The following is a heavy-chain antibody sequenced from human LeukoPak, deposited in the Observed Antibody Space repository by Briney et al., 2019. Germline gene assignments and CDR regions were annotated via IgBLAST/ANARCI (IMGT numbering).Heavy chain of an antibody. V-gene: IGHV1-2*02. J-gene: IGHJ5*02. CDR1: GYTFTGYY. Sequence: ASVKVSCKASGYTFTGYYMHWVRQAPGQGLEWMGWINPNSGGTNYAQKFQGRVTMTRDTSISTGYMELSRLRSDDTAVYYCARDSSGWYYWLDPWGQGTLVTVSS. CDR3: ARDSSGWYYWLDP. CDR2: INPNSGGT. D-gene: IGHD6-19*01.